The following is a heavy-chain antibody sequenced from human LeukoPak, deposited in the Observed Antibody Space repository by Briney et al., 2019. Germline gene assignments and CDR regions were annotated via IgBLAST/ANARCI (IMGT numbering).Heavy chain of an antibody. V-gene: IGHV3-74*01. CDR1: GFTFSSYW. CDR2: INGDGRNI. D-gene: IGHD3-9*01. J-gene: IGHJ6*02. Sequence: GGSLRLSCLASGFTFSSYWMHWVRQDSRKGLVWVSRINGDGRNINYADSVRGRFTISRDNAKNTLCLQMNTLRVEDTAVYYCTRDLMGYDVSTGLHHYYMDVWGQGTTVTVSS. CDR3: TRDLMGYDVSTGLHHYYMDV.